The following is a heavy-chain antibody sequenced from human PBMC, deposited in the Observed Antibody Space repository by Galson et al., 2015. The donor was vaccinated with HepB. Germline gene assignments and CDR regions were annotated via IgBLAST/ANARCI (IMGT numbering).Heavy chain of an antibody. CDR1: GYSFTSYW. D-gene: IGHD4-17*01. V-gene: IGHV5-51*01. Sequence: QSGAEVKKPGESLRISCKGSGYSFTSYWIGWVRQMPGKGLEWMGIIYPGDSDTRYSPSFQGQVTISADKSISTAYLQWSSLKASDTAMYYCARREDYGDYGDAFDIWGQGTMVTVSS. CDR3: ARREDYGDYGDAFDI. J-gene: IGHJ3*02. CDR2: IYPGDSDT.